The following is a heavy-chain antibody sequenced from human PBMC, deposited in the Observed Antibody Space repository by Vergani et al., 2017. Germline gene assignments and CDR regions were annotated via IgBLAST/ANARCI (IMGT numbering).Heavy chain of an antibody. J-gene: IGHJ5*02. CDR1: GVSVTDYN. CDR2: STTGGAT. CDR3: AEDTHSWQRADR. D-gene: IGHD6-13*01. V-gene: IGHV4-4*09. Sequence: QAQLQESGPGLVKPSETLALTCHVFGVSVTDYNCNWIRQAPGKGLEWIGSLSTTGGATHASHHPSLKSRVSISVDTSKSQYSLRLTYVTAAYSAIYYXAEDTHSWQRADRWGQGLLVSVSS.